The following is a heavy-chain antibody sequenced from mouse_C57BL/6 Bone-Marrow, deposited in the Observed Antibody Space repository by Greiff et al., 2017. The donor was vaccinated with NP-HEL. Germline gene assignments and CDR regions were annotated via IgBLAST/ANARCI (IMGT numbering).Heavy chain of an antibody. CDR3: ARSPNWAWFAY. V-gene: IGHV1-59*01. J-gene: IGHJ3*01. Sequence: QVQLQQPGAELVRPGTSVKLSCKASGYTFTSYWMHWVKQRPGQGLEWIGVIDPSDSYTNYNQKFKGKATLTVDTSSSTAYMQISSLTSEDSAVDYCARSPNWAWFAYWGQGTLVTVSA. CDR2: IDPSDSYT. CDR1: GYTFTSYW. D-gene: IGHD4-1*01.